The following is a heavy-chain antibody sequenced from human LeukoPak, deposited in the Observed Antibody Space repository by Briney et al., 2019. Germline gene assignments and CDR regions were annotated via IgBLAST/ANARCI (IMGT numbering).Heavy chain of an antibody. V-gene: IGHV3-53*05. CDR3: ARETYYDFWSGYPYYFDY. D-gene: IGHD3-3*01. J-gene: IGHJ4*02. Sequence: GGSLRLSCAASGFTVSSNYMSWVRQAPGKGLEWVSVIYSGGSTYYADSVKGRFTISRDNSKNTLYLQMNSLRAEDTAVYYCARETYYDFWSGYPYYFDYWGQGTLVTVSS. CDR1: GFTVSSNY. CDR2: IYSGGST.